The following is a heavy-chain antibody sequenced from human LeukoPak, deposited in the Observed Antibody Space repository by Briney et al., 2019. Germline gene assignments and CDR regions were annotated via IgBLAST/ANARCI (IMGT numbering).Heavy chain of an antibody. J-gene: IGHJ4*02. D-gene: IGHD6-19*01. CDR1: GFTFSSYS. CDR3: ARDRGSGWYGGDYFDY. Sequence: GGSLRLSCAASGFTFSSYSMSWIRQAPGKGLEWVSYISNSVNNVHYADSVKGRFTISRDNAKNSLYLQMHSLRAEDTAVYYCARDRGSGWYGGDYFDYWGQGVLVTASS. V-gene: IGHV3-48*04. CDR2: ISNSVNNV.